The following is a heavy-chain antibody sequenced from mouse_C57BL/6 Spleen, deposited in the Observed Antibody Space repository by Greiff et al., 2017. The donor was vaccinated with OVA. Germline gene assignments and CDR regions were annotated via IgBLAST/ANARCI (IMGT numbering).Heavy chain of an antibody. CDR1: GYTFTSYW. V-gene: IGHV1-69*01. J-gene: IGHJ4*01. CDR2: LYPSDSYT. Sequence: QVQLQQPGAELVMPGASVKLSCKASGYTFTSYWMHWVKQRPGQGLEWIGELYPSDSYTNSNQKFKGKSTLTVDKSSSTAYMQLSSLTSEDTAVYYCARERSTVVAKGYAMDYWGKGTSVTVSS. D-gene: IGHD1-1*01. CDR3: ARERSTVVAKGYAMDY.